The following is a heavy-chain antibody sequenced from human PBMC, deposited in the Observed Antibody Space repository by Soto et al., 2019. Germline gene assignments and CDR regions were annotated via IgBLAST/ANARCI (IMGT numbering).Heavy chain of an antibody. CDR2: ITSSGGST. D-gene: IGHD6-19*01. J-gene: IGHJ4*02. CDR1: GFTFNTEA. CDR3: AKGGPNSGWYFFDY. V-gene: IGHV3-23*01. Sequence: GSLRLSCAASGFTFNTEAMNWVRQPPGKGLEWVSSITSSGGSTYYADSVRGRFTISRDNSRNTLSLQMNGLRVEDTAVYYCAKGGPNSGWYFFDYWGQGTLVTVSS.